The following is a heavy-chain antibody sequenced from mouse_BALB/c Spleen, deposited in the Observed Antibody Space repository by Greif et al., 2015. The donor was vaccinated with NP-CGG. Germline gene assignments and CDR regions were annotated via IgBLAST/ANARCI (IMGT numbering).Heavy chain of an antibody. CDR3: ASGDGAMDY. J-gene: IGHJ4*01. CDR2: ISYSGST. D-gene: IGHD3-3*01. V-gene: IGHV3-2*02. CDR1: GYSITSDYA. Sequence: EVQGVESGPGLVKPSQSLSLTCTVTGYSITSDYAWNWIRQFPGNKLEWMGYISYSGSTSYNPSLKSRISITRDTSKNQFFLQLNSVTTEDTATYYCASGDGAMDYWGQGTSVTVSS.